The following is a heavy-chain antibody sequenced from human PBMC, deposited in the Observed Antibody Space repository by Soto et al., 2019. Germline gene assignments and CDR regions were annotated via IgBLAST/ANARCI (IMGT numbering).Heavy chain of an antibody. CDR2: IYSGGST. CDR1: GFTVSSNY. J-gene: IGHJ6*03. V-gene: IGHV3-53*04. CDR3: ASINRGYCSSTSCREYYYYMDV. Sequence: EVQLVESGGGLVQPGGSLRLSCAASGFTVSSNYMSWVRQAPGKGLEWVSVIYSGGSTYYADSVKGRFTISRHNSKNTLYLQMNSLRAEDTAVYYCASINRGYCSSTSCREYYYYMDVWGKGTKDTVSS. D-gene: IGHD2-2*01.